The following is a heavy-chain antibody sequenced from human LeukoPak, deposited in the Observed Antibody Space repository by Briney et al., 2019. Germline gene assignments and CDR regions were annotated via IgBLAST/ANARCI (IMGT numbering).Heavy chain of an antibody. CDR3: AKDSGWFRFDY. D-gene: IGHD6-13*01. Sequence: GGSLRLSCAASGFTLSTSWMTWVRQAPGKGLEWVANIKRDGSDKYYMDSVKGRFTISRDNAKNSLYLQMNSLRAEDTAVYYCAKDSGWFRFDYWGQGTLVTVSS. CDR1: GFTLSTSW. CDR2: IKRDGSDK. V-gene: IGHV3-7*03. J-gene: IGHJ4*02.